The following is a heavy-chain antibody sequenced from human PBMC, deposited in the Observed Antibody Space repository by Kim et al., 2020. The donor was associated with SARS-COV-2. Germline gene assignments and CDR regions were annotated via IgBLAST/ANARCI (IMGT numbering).Heavy chain of an antibody. CDR2: IYSGGST. J-gene: IGHJ3*02. CDR1: GFTVSSNY. V-gene: IGHV3-66*01. Sequence: GGSLRLSCAASGFTVSSNYMSWVRQAPGKGLEWVSVIYSGGSTYYADSVKGRFTISRDNSKNTLYLQMNSLRAEDTAVYYCARGGYSSGWAGDVFDIWGQGTMVTVSS. D-gene: IGHD6-19*01. CDR3: ARGGYSSGWAGDVFDI.